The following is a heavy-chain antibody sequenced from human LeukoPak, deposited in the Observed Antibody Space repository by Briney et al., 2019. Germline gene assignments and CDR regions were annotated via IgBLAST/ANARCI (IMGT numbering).Heavy chain of an antibody. CDR2: ISYDGSNK. CDR1: GFTFSSYA. V-gene: IGHV3-30*01. CDR3: ARRGAARDFDY. D-gene: IGHD6-6*01. J-gene: IGHJ4*02. Sequence: GGSLRLSCAASGFTFSSYAMHWVRQAPGKGLEWVAVISYDGSNKYYADSVKGRFTISRDNSKNTLYLQMNSLRAEDTAVCYCARRGAARDFDYWGQGTLVTVSS.